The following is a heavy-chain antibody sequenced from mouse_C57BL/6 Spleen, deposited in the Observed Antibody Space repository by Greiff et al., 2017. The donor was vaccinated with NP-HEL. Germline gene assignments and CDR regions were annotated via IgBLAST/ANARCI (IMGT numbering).Heavy chain of an antibody. CDR2: INPNNGGT. Sequence: VQLQQSGPELVKPGASVKISCKASGYTFTDYYMNWVKQSHGKSLEWIGDINPNNGGTSYNQKFKGKATLTVDKSSSTAYMELRSLTSEDSAVYYCARNWEGVFAYWGQGTLVTVSA. CDR3: ARNWEGVFAY. J-gene: IGHJ3*01. V-gene: IGHV1-26*01. CDR1: GYTFTDYY. D-gene: IGHD4-1*01.